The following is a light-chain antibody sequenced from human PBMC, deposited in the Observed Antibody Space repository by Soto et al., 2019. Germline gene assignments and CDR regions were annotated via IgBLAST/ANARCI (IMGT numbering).Light chain of an antibody. CDR2: DAS. Sequence: EIVLTQSPATLSLSPGERATLSCRASQSVSSYLAWYQQKPGQAPRLIIYDASNRATGIPARFSGSGSGTPFTLTISSLEPEDFAVYYWQQRSNWPPYLYTFGQGTKLEIK. CDR1: QSVSSY. V-gene: IGKV3-11*01. J-gene: IGKJ2*01. CDR3: QQRSNWPPYLYT.